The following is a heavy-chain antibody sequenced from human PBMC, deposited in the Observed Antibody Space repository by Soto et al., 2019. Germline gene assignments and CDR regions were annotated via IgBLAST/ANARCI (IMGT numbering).Heavy chain of an antibody. Sequence: GASVKVSCKASGYTFTSYYMHWVRQAPGQGLEWMGIINPSGGSTSYAQKFQGRVTMTRDTSTSTVYMELSSLRSEDTAVYYCARDGVLYYYDSSGYYFDYWGQGTLVTAPQ. CDR3: ARDGVLYYYDSSGYYFDY. D-gene: IGHD3-22*01. J-gene: IGHJ4*02. CDR2: INPSGGST. V-gene: IGHV1-46*01. CDR1: GYTFTSYY.